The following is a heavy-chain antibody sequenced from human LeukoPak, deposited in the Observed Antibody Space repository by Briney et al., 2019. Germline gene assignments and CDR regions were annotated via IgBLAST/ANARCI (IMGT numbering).Heavy chain of an antibody. CDR2: IVVGSGNT. V-gene: IGHV1-58*02. J-gene: IGHJ3*02. CDR1: GFTFTSSA. CDR3: ARARYYDSSGYPPRRAFDI. Sequence: ASVKVSCKASGFTFTSSAMQWVRQARGQRLEWIGWIVVGSGNTNYAQKFQERVTITRDMSTSTAYMELSSLRSEDTAVYYCARARYYDSSGYPPRRAFDIWGQGTMVTVSS. D-gene: IGHD3-22*01.